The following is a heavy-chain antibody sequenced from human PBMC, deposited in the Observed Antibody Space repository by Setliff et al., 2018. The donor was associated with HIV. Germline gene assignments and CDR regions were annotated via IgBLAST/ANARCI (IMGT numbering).Heavy chain of an antibody. CDR2: IYSSGST. D-gene: IGHD3-10*01. V-gene: IGHV4-4*09. J-gene: IGHJ6*03. CDR1: GGSISSYY. Sequence: SETLSLTCTVSGGSISSYYWSWIRQPPGKGLEWIGNIYSSGSTNYNPSLKSRVTISVDTSKNQFSLNLRDVTAGDTALYYCARAVIRREDRGMWTKLWSAPNHMDVWGKGITVTVSS. CDR3: ARAVIRREDRGMWTKLWSAPNHMDV.